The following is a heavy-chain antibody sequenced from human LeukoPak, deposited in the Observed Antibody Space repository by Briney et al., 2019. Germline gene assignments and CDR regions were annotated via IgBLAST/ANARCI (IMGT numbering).Heavy chain of an antibody. J-gene: IGHJ4*02. V-gene: IGHV4-59*01. CDR3: AREAGDYDYVWGSYRYFDY. D-gene: IGHD3-16*02. Sequence: SETLSLTCTVSGGSISSYYWSWIRQPPGKGLEWIGYIYYSGSTNYNPSLKSRVTISVDTSKNQFSLKLSSVTAADTAVYYCAREAGDYDYVWGSYRYFDYWGQGTLVTVSS. CDR2: IYYSGST. CDR1: GGSISSYY.